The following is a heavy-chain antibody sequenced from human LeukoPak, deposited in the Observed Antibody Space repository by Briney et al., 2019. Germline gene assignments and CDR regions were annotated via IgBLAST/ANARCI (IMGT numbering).Heavy chain of an antibody. CDR3: AREQNYYDSSGYRNAFDI. V-gene: IGHV4-31*03. Sequence: PSQTLSLTCTVSGGSISSGGYYWSWIRQHPGKGLEWIGYIYYSGSTYYSPSLKGRVTISVDTSKNQFSLKLSSVTAADTAVYYCAREQNYYDSSGYRNAFDIWGQGTMVTVSS. J-gene: IGHJ3*02. D-gene: IGHD3-22*01. CDR2: IYYSGST. CDR1: GGSISSGGYY.